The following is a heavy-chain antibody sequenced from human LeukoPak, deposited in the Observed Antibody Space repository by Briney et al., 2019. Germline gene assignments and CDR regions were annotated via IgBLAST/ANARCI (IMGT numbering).Heavy chain of an antibody. Sequence: GASVKVSCKASGYTLTSYYMHWVRQAPGQGLEWMGGNIPIFGTANYAQKFQGRVTITADESTSTAYMELSSLRSEDTAVYYCARDPLVRGVIMPYYYYYGMDVWGQGTTVTVSS. CDR2: NIPIFGTA. D-gene: IGHD3-10*01. CDR3: ARDPLVRGVIMPYYYYYGMDV. J-gene: IGHJ6*02. V-gene: IGHV1-69*01. CDR1: GYTLTSYY.